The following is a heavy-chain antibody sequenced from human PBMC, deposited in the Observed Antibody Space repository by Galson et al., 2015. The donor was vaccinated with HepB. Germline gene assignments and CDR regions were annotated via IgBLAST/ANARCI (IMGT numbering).Heavy chain of an antibody. CDR1: GGTFSSYA. D-gene: IGHD6-19*01. CDR3: ARVTWYSSGWYMSY. J-gene: IGHJ4*02. Sequence: SVKVSCKASGGTFSSYAISWVRQAPGQGLEWMGRIIPILGIANYAQKFQGRVTITADKSTSTAYMELSSLRSEDTAVYYCARVTWYSSGWYMSYWGQGTLVTVSS. CDR2: IIPILGIA. V-gene: IGHV1-69*04.